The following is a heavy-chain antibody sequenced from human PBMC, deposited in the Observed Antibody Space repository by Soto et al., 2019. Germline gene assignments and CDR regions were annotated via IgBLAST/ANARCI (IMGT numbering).Heavy chain of an antibody. V-gene: IGHV2-5*01. CDR1: GFSLITSGVG. CDR2: IYWNDDK. D-gene: IGHD6-6*01. J-gene: IGHJ4*02. Sequence: GATLLHPTQTLTLTCTFSGFSLITSGVGVGWIRQPPGKALEWLALIYWNDDKRYSPSLKSRLTITKDTSKNQVVLTMTNMDPVDTATYYCAHSFYSSSGLVSCFDYWGQGTLVTVSS. CDR3: AHSFYSSSGLVSCFDY.